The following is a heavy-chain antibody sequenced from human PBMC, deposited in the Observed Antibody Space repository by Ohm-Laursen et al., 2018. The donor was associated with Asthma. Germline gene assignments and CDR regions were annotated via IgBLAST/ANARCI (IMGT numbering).Heavy chain of an antibody. CDR1: GDSINSGNNY. CDR3: ARGAFYYESTGYYFFDH. J-gene: IGHJ4*02. V-gene: IGHV4-31*03. CDR2: IYYSGLT. Sequence: TLSLTCTVSGDSINSGNNYWSWIRQHPGKGLEWIGYIYYSGLTYSNPSLRSRVIISVDTSKNQFSLNLTSVTAADTAVYYCARGAFYYESTGYYFFDHWGQRALVTVSS. D-gene: IGHD3-22*01.